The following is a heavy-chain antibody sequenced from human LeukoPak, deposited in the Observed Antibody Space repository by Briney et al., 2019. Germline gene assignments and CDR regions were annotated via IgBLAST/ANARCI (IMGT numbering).Heavy chain of an antibody. D-gene: IGHD6-13*01. J-gene: IGHJ4*02. Sequence: ASVKVSCKASGYTFTGYYIHWVRQAPGQGLEWMGWINPNTGVTNYAQKFQGRVTMTRDTSISTAYMELSRLRSDDTAVYYCARGIAAAAWYYFDYWGQGTLVTVSS. CDR1: GYTFTGYY. CDR2: INPNTGVT. V-gene: IGHV1-2*02. CDR3: ARGIAAAAWYYFDY.